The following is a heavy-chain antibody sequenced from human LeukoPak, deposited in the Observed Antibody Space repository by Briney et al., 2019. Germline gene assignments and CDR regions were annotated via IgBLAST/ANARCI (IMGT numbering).Heavy chain of an antibody. Sequence: GGSLRLSCAASGFTFSSYSMNWVRQAPGKGLEWVSSISNSSSYIYYADSVKGRFTISRDNAKNSLFLQMNSLRAEDTAVYYCASDASLYSGSSGFDYWGQGTLVTVSS. CDR2: ISNSSSYI. D-gene: IGHD1-26*01. CDR3: ASDASLYSGSSGFDY. V-gene: IGHV3-21*01. CDR1: GFTFSSYS. J-gene: IGHJ4*02.